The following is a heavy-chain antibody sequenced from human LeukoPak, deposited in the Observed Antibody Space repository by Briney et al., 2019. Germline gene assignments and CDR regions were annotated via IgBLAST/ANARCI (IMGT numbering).Heavy chain of an antibody. CDR1: GGSISSYY. V-gene: IGHV4-59*01. CDR3: ARTHRGYMDV. CDR2: IYYSGST. Sequence: SETLSLTCTVSGGSISSYYWSWIRQPPGKGLEWIGYIYYSGSTNYNPSLKSRVTMSVDTSKNQFSLKLSSVTAADTAVYYCARTHRGYMDVWGKGITVTVSS. J-gene: IGHJ6*03.